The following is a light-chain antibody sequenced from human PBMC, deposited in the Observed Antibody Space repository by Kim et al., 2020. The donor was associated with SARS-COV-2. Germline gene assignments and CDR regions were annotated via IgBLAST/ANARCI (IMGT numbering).Light chain of an antibody. CDR1: SSDVGAYNY. J-gene: IGLJ3*02. Sequence: QSALTQPASVSASHGQAITISCTGTSSDVGAYNYVSWYQQHPGKAPKLLIYDATYRPSGVSDRFSASKSGNTASLTISELQTEDEAVYYCTAYTTSSSLLFCGGTKLTV. CDR2: DAT. V-gene: IGLV2-14*03. CDR3: TAYTTSSSLL.